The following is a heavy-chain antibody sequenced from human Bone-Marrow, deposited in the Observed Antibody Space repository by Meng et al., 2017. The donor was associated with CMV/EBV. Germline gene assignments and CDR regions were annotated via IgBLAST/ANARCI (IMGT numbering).Heavy chain of an antibody. D-gene: IGHD3-16*02. CDR1: GFTFSSYG. CDR2: IRYDGSNK. V-gene: IGHV3-30*02. J-gene: IGHJ4*02. CDR3: AKDPVYRANPGVYFDY. Sequence: GGSLRLTCAASGFTFSSYGMHWVRQAPGKGLEWVAFIRYDGSNKYYADSVKGRFTISRDNSTNTLYLQMNSLRAEDTAVYYCAKDPVYRANPGVYFDYWGQGTLVTVSS.